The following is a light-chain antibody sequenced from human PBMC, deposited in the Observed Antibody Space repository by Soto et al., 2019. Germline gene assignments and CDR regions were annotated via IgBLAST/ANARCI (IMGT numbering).Light chain of an antibody. V-gene: IGKV3-20*01. J-gene: IGKJ2*01. Sequence: EIVLTQSPGTLSLSPGERATLSCRASQSVSSSSLAWYQQRPGQAPRLLIFTASSRATGTPDRFSGSGSGTYFTLTISRLEPEDFAVYYCQLYGTSPPYTFGPGTKLEIK. CDR1: QSVSSSS. CDR3: QLYGTSPPYT. CDR2: TAS.